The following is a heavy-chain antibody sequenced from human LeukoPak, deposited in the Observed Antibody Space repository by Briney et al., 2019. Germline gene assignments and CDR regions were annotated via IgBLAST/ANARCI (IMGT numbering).Heavy chain of an antibody. Sequence: KPSETLSLTCAVYGLSLSGYYWTWIRQTPGKGLEWIGEINYSGNTNYNRSLKSRVTISADTSKNQFSLRLSSVTAADTAVYYCARRGKAYCRGGNCYSDKYFDYWGQGTQVTVSS. V-gene: IGHV4-34*01. D-gene: IGHD2-15*01. CDR1: GLSLSGYY. CDR2: INYSGNT. J-gene: IGHJ4*02. CDR3: ARRGKAYCRGGNCYSDKYFDY.